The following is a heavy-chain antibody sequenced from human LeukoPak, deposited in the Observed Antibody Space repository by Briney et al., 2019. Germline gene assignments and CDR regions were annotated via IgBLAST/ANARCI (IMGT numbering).Heavy chain of an antibody. CDR1: GFTFSNYW. D-gene: IGHD2-2*01. CDR3: VRGYCSATSCYFSSSYSWFDP. Sequence: GGSLTLSCAASGFTFSNYWMHWVPQTPGKGLVWFLRILSDGSNTNHADCVKGRFTVSRDNAQNTLYLQMNSLRAEDTAVYYCVRGYCSATSCYFSSSYSWFDPWGQGTLVTVSS. CDR2: ILSDGSNT. J-gene: IGHJ5*02. V-gene: IGHV3-74*01.